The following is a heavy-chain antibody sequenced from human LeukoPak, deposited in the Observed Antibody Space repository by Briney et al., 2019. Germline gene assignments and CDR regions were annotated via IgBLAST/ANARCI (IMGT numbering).Heavy chain of an antibody. D-gene: IGHD3-10*01. J-gene: IGHJ4*02. V-gene: IGHV4-39*01. CDR2: IYSSGST. CDR3: ARRGGSGRSFDY. Sequence: SETLSLTCTVSRGSISSYYWGWIRQPPGKGLEWIGSIYSSGSTYYNPSLKSRVTISVDTSKNQFSLNLSSVPASDTAVYYCARRGGSGRSFDYWGQGILVTVSS. CDR1: RGSISSYY.